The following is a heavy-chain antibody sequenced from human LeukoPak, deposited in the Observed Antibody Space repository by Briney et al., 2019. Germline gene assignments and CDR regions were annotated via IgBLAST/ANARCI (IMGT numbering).Heavy chain of an antibody. J-gene: IGHJ4*02. CDR2: ISGSDGST. Sequence: GGSLRLSCAASGFTVSSNYMSWVRQAPGKGLEWVSGISGSDGSTNYADSVKGRFTISRDNSKNTLYLQMNSLRAEDTAVYYCAKDRELLYYWGQGTLVTVSS. V-gene: IGHV3-23*01. CDR3: AKDRELLYY. CDR1: GFTVSSNY. D-gene: IGHD1-26*01.